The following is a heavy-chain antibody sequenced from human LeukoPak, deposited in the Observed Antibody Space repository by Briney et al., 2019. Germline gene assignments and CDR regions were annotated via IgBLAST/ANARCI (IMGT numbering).Heavy chain of an antibody. D-gene: IGHD6-13*01. J-gene: IGHJ4*02. CDR2: ISAYNGNT. V-gene: IGHV1-18*01. Sequence: ASVKVSCKDSGYTFTSSGISWVRQAPGQGLEWMGWISAYNGNTNYAQKLQGRVTMTTDTSTSTAYMELRSLRSDDTAVYYCARVYSSSWWGLPLTGYYFDSWGQGTLVTVSS. CDR1: GYTFTSSG. CDR3: ARVYSSSWWGLPLTGYYFDS.